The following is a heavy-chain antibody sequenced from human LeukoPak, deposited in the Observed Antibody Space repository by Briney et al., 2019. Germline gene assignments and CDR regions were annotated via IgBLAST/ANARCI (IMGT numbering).Heavy chain of an antibody. CDR3: ARDGISGSGSYYNYYYGMDV. Sequence: GASVKVSCKASGGTFSSYAISWVRQAPGQGLEWMGIINPSGGGTSYAQKFQGRVTMTRDTSTSTVCMELRSLRSDDTAVYYCARDGISGSGSYYNYYYGMDVWGQGTTVTVSS. V-gene: IGHV1-46*01. CDR2: INPSGGGT. CDR1: GGTFSSYA. D-gene: IGHD3-10*01. J-gene: IGHJ6*02.